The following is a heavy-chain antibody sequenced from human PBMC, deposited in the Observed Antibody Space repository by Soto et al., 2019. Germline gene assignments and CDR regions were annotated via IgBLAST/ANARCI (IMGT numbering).Heavy chain of an antibody. CDR2: IIPIFGTA. CDR3: AREGDAWYYDSSGYYSGWFDP. V-gene: IGHV1-69*01. D-gene: IGHD3-22*01. J-gene: IGHJ5*02. Sequence: QVQLVQSGAEVKKPGSSVKVSCKASGGTFSSYAISWVRQAPGQGIEWMGGIIPIFGTANYAQKFQGRVTITADESTSTAYMELRSLRSDDTAVYYCAREGDAWYYDSSGYYSGWFDPWGQGTLVTVSS. CDR1: GGTFSSYA.